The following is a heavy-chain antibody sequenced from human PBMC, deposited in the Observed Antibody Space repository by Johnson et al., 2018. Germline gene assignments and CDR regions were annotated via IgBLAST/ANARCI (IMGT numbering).Heavy chain of an antibody. D-gene: IGHD2-2*01. CDR2: MNPNSGNT. CDR3: ARGWVVVVPAAMSNYYYYMDV. CDR1: GYTFTSYD. Sequence: QVQLVQSGAEVKKPGASVKVSCKASGYTFTSYDINWVRQATGQGLEWMGWMNPNSGNTGYAQKFQGRVTMTRNTSISTAYMELSSLRSEDTAVYYWARGWVVVVPAAMSNYYYYMDVWGKGTTVTVSS. J-gene: IGHJ6*03. V-gene: IGHV1-8*01.